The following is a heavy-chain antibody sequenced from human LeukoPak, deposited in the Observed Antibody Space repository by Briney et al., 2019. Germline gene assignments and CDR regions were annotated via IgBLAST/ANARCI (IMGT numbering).Heavy chain of an antibody. CDR2: IRGSGGST. J-gene: IGHJ6*02. CDR1: GFTFSSSA. Sequence: PGGSLRLSCAASGFTFSSSAMSWVRQAPGEGLEWVSRIRGSGGSTYYADSVKGRFTISRDNSKTTLFLQMNSLRDEDTAVYYCARSQGFCSNGICYSSYYYGMDVWGQGTTVTVSS. D-gene: IGHD2-8*01. V-gene: IGHV3-23*01. CDR3: ARSQGFCSNGICYSSYYYGMDV.